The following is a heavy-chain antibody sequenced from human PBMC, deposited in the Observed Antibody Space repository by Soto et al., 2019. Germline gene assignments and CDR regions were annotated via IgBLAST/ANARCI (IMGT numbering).Heavy chain of an antibody. J-gene: IGHJ3*02. CDR1: GGSISSGGYY. CDR2: IYYSGST. CDR3: ARDYYYNGSGTRNDAFDI. D-gene: IGHD3-10*01. Sequence: SETLSLTCTVSGGSISSGGYYWSWIRQHPGKGLEWIGYIYYSGSTYYNPSLKSRVTISVDTSKNQFSLKLSSVTAADTAVYYCARDYYYNGSGTRNDAFDIWGQGTMVTVSS. V-gene: IGHV4-31*03.